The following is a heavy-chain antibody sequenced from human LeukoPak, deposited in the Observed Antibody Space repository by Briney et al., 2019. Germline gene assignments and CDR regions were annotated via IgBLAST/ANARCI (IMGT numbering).Heavy chain of an antibody. J-gene: IGHJ3*02. Sequence: GGSLRLSCAASGFTFDDYAMHWVRQAPGKGLEWVSGISWNSGSIGYADSVKGRFTISRDNAKNSLYLQMNSLRAEDTALYYCAKEAIAAATFGHDAFDIWGQGTMVTVSS. V-gene: IGHV3-9*01. CDR2: ISWNSGSI. CDR3: AKEAIAAATFGHDAFDI. CDR1: GFTFDDYA. D-gene: IGHD6-13*01.